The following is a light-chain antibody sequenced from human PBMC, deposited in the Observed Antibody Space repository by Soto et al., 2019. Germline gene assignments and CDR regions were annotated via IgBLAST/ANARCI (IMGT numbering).Light chain of an antibody. CDR2: GAS. CDR3: HQYNNVPPN. CDR1: QSVSSN. Sequence: EIVMTQSPATLSVSPGERATLSCRASQSVSSNLAWYQQKPGQAPRLLIYGASTRATGIPARFSGSGSGTELTLTISSLQSEDFAVYYCHQYNNVPPNFGQGTKQEIK. V-gene: IGKV3-15*01. J-gene: IGKJ2*01.